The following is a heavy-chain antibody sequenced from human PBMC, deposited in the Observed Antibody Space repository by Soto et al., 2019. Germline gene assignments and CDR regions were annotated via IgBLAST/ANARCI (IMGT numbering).Heavy chain of an antibody. D-gene: IGHD1-26*01. V-gene: IGHV3-30*18. CDR3: AKENPSGRYSLDY. Sequence: QVQLVESGGGVVQPGRSLRLSCEASGFTFSGYGMHWVRQAPGKGLEWVAVISYYGTNEYYEDSVKGRFTISRDNSKNTLYLHMTSLRIEDTAVYFCAKENPSGRYSLDYWGQGSQVTVS. CDR1: GFTFSGYG. CDR2: ISYYGTNE. J-gene: IGHJ4*02.